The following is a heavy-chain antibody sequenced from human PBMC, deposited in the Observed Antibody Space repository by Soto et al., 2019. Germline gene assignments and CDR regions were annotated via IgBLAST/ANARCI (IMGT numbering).Heavy chain of an antibody. Sequence: EVQLLESGGDLVQPGGSLRLSCAASGFTFSSYALSWVRQAPGKGLEWVSAISGSGGSAFYADSVKGRFTISRDNPKNTLHLQMNSLRAEDTAVYYCAGGWGGGSGWYLTPLDYWGQGTLVTVSS. CDR1: GFTFSSYA. J-gene: IGHJ4*02. V-gene: IGHV3-23*01. D-gene: IGHD6-19*01. CDR3: AGGWGGGSGWYLTPLDY. CDR2: ISGSGGSA.